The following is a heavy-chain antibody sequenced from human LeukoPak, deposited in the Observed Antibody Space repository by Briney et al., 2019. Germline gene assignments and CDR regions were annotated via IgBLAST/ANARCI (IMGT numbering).Heavy chain of an antibody. V-gene: IGHV4-61*01. CDR1: GGSVSSGNYY. J-gene: IGHJ4*02. D-gene: IGHD6-13*01. Sequence: SETLSLTCTVSGGSVSSGNYYWSWIRQPPGKGLEWIGYIYYSGTTKYKSSLKSRVTISVDTSKNQFSLKLNSVTAADTAVYYCAKDFLVKAAAPLNFDYWGQGTLVTVSS. CDR3: AKDFLVKAAAPLNFDY. CDR2: IYYSGTT.